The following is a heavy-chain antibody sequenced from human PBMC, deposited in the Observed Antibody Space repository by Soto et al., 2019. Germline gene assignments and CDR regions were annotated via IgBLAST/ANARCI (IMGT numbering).Heavy chain of an antibody. CDR1: GGSFSGYY. J-gene: IGHJ6*02. V-gene: IGHV4-34*01. CDR2: INHSGST. Sequence: SETLSLTCAVYGGSFSGYYWSWIRQPPGKGLEWIGEINHSGSTNYNPSLKSRVTISVDTSKNQFSLKLSSVTAADTAVYYCARRPDTAMVLHDYYGMDVWGQGTTVTVS. D-gene: IGHD5-18*01. CDR3: ARRPDTAMVLHDYYGMDV.